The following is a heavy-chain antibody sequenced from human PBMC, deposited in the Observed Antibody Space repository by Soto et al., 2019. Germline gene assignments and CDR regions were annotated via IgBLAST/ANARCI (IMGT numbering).Heavy chain of an antibody. Sequence: QVQLVQSGAEVKKPGSSVKVSCKTSGGTLSSYAISWVRQAPGQGLEWMGGIIPMFGTANYAQKVQGRVTITAEESTRTAYMELSSLRSEDTAVYYCARSRANYYDSRGYYYATFDYWGQGTLVTVSS. CDR1: GGTLSSYA. J-gene: IGHJ4*02. CDR3: ARSRANYYDSRGYYYATFDY. V-gene: IGHV1-69*12. D-gene: IGHD3-22*01. CDR2: IIPMFGTA.